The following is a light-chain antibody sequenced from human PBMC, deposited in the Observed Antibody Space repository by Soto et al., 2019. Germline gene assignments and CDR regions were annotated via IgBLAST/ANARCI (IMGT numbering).Light chain of an antibody. CDR2: SNN. J-gene: IGLJ2*01. V-gene: IGLV1-44*01. Sequence: QSVLTQPPSAAGTLGQRVTISCSGSSTNIGSNTVNWYQQLPGTAPKLLIFSNNQRPSGVPDRFSGSRSGTSASLAISGLQSEDEADYHCADWDDSLRAVVFGGGTKLTVL. CDR1: STNIGSNT. CDR3: ADWDDSLRAVV.